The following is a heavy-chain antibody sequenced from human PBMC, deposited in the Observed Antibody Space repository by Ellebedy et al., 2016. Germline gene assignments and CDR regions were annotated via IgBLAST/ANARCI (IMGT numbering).Heavy chain of an antibody. V-gene: IGHV3-9*01. Sequence: SLKISXAASAFTFDDYAMHWVRQAPGKGLEWVSGISWNSGSIGYVDSVKGRFTVSRDNAKNSLYLQMNSLRVEDTAVYYCAKDVGYCSSTSCSPWHYYMDVWGKGTTVTVSS. CDR2: ISWNSGSI. CDR3: AKDVGYCSSTSCSPWHYYMDV. D-gene: IGHD2-2*01. J-gene: IGHJ6*03. CDR1: AFTFDDYA.